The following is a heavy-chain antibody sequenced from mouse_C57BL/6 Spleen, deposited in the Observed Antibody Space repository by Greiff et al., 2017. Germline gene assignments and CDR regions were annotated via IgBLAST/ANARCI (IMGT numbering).Heavy chain of an antibody. CDR2: ISNGGGST. CDR3: ARRGVAYWYFDV. D-gene: IGHD1-1*02. CDR1: GFTFSDYY. V-gene: IGHV5-12*01. J-gene: IGHJ1*03. Sequence: EVQVVESGGGLVQPGGSLKLSCAASGFTFSDYYMYWVRQTPEKRLEWVAYISNGGGSTYYPDTVKGRFTISRDNAKNTLYLQMSRLKSEDTAMYYCARRGVAYWYFDVWGTGTTVTVSS.